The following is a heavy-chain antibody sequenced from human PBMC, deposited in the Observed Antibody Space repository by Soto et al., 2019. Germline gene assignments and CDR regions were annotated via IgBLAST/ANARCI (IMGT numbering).Heavy chain of an antibody. Sequence: QVQLVQSGAEVKKPGASVKVSCKASGYTFTSYDINWVRQATGQGLEWMGWMNPNSGNTGYAQKCHGXXTXTXTTSISTAYMELSSLRSEDTAVYYCALLGATHRFDYWGQGTLVTVSS. CDR2: MNPNSGNT. J-gene: IGHJ4*02. D-gene: IGHD1-26*01. CDR1: GYTFTSYD. CDR3: ALLGATHRFDY. V-gene: IGHV1-8*01.